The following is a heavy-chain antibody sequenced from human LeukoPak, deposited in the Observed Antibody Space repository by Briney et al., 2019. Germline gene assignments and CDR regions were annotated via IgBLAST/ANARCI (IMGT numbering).Heavy chain of an antibody. CDR2: IYSAGAT. J-gene: IGHJ4*02. CDR1: GFTVSDSY. D-gene: IGHD3-22*01. CDR3: AKVRDSSGYYATPYYFDY. V-gene: IGHV3-53*01. Sequence: PGWSLRLSCAASGFTVSDSYMTWVRQAPGKGLEWVSSIYSAGATHYAESVKGRFTISRDNSKNTLYLQMNSLRAEDTAVYYCAKVRDSSGYYATPYYFDYWGQGTLVTVSS.